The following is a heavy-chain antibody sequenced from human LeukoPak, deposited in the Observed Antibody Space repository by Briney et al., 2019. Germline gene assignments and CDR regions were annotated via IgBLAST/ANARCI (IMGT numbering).Heavy chain of an antibody. J-gene: IGHJ6*03. CDR2: IYYSGST. CDR3: ARERGYCSSTSCYYYYYYMDV. Sequence: SETLSLTCTVSGGSIGSGSYYWSWIRQPPGKGLEWIGYIYYSGSTNYNPSLKSRVTISVDTSKNQFSLKLSSVTAADTAVYYCARERGYCSSTSCYYYYYYMDVWGKGTTVTISS. V-gene: IGHV4-61*01. D-gene: IGHD2-2*01. CDR1: GGSIGSGSYY.